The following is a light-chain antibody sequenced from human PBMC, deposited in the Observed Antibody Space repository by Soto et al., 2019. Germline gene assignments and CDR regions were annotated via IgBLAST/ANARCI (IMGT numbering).Light chain of an antibody. V-gene: IGLV1-40*01. CDR3: QSYDSSLSGWV. CDR1: SSNIGAGYD. CDR2: GNN. Sequence: QSVLTQPPSASGAPGQRVTISCTGSSSNIGAGYDVHWYQQLPGTAPKLLIYGNNNRPSGVPDRFSGSKSATSDSLAITGLQAEDEADYYCQSYDSSLSGWVFGGGTQLTVL. J-gene: IGLJ3*02.